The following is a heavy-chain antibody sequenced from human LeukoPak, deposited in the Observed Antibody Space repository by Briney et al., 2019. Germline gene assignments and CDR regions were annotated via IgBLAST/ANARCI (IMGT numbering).Heavy chain of an antibody. CDR1: GFTFSSYD. J-gene: IGHJ6*02. D-gene: IGHD7-27*01. CDR2: IGTAGDT. V-gene: IGHV3-13*01. Sequence: PGGSLRLSCAASGFTFSSYDMHWVRQATGKGLEWVSAIGTAGDTYYPGSVKGRFTISRENAKNSLYLQMNSLRAGDTAVYYCARARWGLLYYGMDVWGQGTTVTASS. CDR3: ARARWGLLYYGMDV.